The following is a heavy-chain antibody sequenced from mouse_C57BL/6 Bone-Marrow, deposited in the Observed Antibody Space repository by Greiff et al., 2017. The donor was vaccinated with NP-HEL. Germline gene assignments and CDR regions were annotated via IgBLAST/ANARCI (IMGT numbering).Heavy chain of an antibody. CDR3: AREENWDFDY. D-gene: IGHD4-1*01. CDR2: ISYDGSN. V-gene: IGHV3-6*01. CDR1: GYSITSGYY. J-gene: IGHJ2*01. Sequence: EVQLVESGPGLVKPSQSLSLTCSVTGYSITSGYYWNWIRQFPGNKLEWMGYISYDGSNNYNPSLKNRISITRDTSKNQFFLKLNSVTTEDTATYYCAREENWDFDYWGQGTTLTVSS.